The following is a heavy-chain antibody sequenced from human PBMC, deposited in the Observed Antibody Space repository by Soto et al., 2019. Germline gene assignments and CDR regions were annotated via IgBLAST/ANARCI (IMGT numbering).Heavy chain of an antibody. V-gene: IGHV1-18*01. CDR3: AKNGQPPYYYYGMDV. D-gene: IGHD2-8*01. Sequence: QGQLVQSGAEVKKPGASVKVSCKASGYTFTRYGTSWVRQAPGQGLEWMGWISGYNGDTNHAQKFQGRVTMPIDTSXFTTYMELRSLTSDDTAVYDCAKNGQPPYYYYGMDVWGQGTTVTVSS. CDR1: GYTFTRYG. J-gene: IGHJ6*02. CDR2: ISGYNGDT.